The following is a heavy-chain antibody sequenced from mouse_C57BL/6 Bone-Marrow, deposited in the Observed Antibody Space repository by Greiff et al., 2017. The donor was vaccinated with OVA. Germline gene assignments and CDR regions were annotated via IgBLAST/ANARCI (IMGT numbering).Heavy chain of an antibody. CDR1: GYSFTGYY. CDR3: ARGTGFDY. V-gene: IGHV1-31*01. Sequence: VQLQQSGPELVKPGASVKISCKASGYSFTGYYMHWVKQSHGHILDWIGYIYPYIGVSSYNQKFKGKATLTVDKSSSTADMELRSLTSEDSAVYYCARGTGFDYWGQGTTLTVSS. D-gene: IGHD3-3*01. CDR2: IYPYIGVS. J-gene: IGHJ2*01.